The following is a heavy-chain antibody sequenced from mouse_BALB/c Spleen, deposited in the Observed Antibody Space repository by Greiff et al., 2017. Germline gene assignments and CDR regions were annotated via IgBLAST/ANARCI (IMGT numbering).Heavy chain of an antibody. J-gene: IGHJ2*01. Sequence: DVMLVESGGGLVKPGGSLKLSCAASGFTFSDYYMYWVRQTPEKRLEWVATISDGGSYTYYPDSVKGRFTISRDNAKNNLYLQMSSLRSEDTAMYYCARDYGSRGGFDYWGQGTTLTVSS. D-gene: IGHD1-1*01. CDR3: ARDYGSRGGFDY. V-gene: IGHV5-4*02. CDR1: GFTFSDYY. CDR2: ISDGGSYT.